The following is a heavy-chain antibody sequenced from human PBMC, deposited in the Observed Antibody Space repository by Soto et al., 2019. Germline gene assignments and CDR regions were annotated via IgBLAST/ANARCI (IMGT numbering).Heavy chain of an antibody. CDR2: IYYNGNT. Sequence: QLQLQESGPGLVKPSETLSLTCTVSGGSISSSPYYWGWIRQPPGKGLEWIGNIYYNGNTFYNPSRKSRVPISVDTSKNQFSLKLSSVTAADTAVYYCARHGPLSNNWNQLDYWGQGTLVTVSS. CDR1: GGSISSSPYY. J-gene: IGHJ4*02. D-gene: IGHD1-1*01. CDR3: ARHGPLSNNWNQLDY. V-gene: IGHV4-39*01.